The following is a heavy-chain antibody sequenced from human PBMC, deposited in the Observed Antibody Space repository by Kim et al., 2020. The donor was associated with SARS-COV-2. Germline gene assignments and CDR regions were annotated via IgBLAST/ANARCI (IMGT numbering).Heavy chain of an antibody. CDR3: AREVTDSSGYPSYFDY. D-gene: IGHD3-22*01. J-gene: IGHJ4*02. Sequence: SLKSRVTISVDTSKNQFSLKLSSVTAADTAVYYCAREVTDSSGYPSYFDYWGQGTLVTVSS. V-gene: IGHV4-30-2*05.